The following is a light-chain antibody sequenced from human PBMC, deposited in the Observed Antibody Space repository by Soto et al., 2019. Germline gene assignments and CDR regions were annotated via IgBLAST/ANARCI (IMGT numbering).Light chain of an antibody. CDR2: SVS. CDR3: QQYNVWPQT. CDR1: QSVSSN. J-gene: IGKJ1*01. Sequence: IVMTQSPGTLSVSPGERVTLSCRASQSVSSNLAWYQQRPGQAPRLLIYSVSSRDTDIPARFSGGGSGTEFTLTSNSLQTEDFGVYYCQQYNVWPQTFGQGTKVEIK. V-gene: IGKV3-15*01.